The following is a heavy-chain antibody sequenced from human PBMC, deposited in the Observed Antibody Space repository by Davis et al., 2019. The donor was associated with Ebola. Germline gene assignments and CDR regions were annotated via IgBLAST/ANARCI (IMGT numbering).Heavy chain of an antibody. CDR3: ARPPCTSCSMDV. CDR2: MNPYSGST. J-gene: IGHJ6*02. V-gene: IGHV1-18*01. D-gene: IGHD2-2*01. Sequence: AASVKVSCKASGYTFTTFGISWVRQAPGQGLEWMGGMNPYSGSTNYAQKLQGRVTVTTDTSTSTAYMELRSLRSDDTAVYYCARPPCTSCSMDVWGQGTTVTVSS. CDR1: GYTFTTFG.